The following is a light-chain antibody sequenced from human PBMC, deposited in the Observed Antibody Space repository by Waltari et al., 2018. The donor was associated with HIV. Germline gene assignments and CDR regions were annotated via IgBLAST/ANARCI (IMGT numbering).Light chain of an antibody. CDR2: LAS. Sequence: IVLTQSPLSLPVTPGPPASISCRSSQSLLHRNGYDYLDWYVQKPGQPPRGLIYLASNRASGVPGRVSGSGSGTNVTLKSNRVEADDVGVYYCMQALQTLTFGGGTKVDI. V-gene: IGKV2-28*01. CDR1: QSLLHRNGYDY. J-gene: IGKJ4*01. CDR3: MQALQTLT.